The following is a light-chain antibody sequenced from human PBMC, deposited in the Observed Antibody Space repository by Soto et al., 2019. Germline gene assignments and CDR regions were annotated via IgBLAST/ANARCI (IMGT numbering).Light chain of an antibody. Sequence: DIQMTQSPSSLSASVGDRVTITCRASQTIRSYLNWYQQKPGKAPILLISAASSLQGGVPSRFNGSGSGTDFTLTISSLQPEDFATYYCQRSFSAPPLTFGGGTKVEIK. J-gene: IGKJ4*01. CDR3: QRSFSAPPLT. V-gene: IGKV1-39*01. CDR1: QTIRSY. CDR2: AAS.